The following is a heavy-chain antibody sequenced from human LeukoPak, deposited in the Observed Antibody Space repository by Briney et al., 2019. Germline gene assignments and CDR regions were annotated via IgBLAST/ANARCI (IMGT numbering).Heavy chain of an antibody. V-gene: IGHV1-18*01. Sequence: ASVKVSCKTSGYTFISYGISWVRQAPGQGLEWMGWISAYNGNTKYAQKLQGRVTMTTDTSTSTAYMELRSLRSDDTAVYYCARLGYCSSTSCYEALGWFDPWGQGTLVTVSS. J-gene: IGHJ5*02. D-gene: IGHD2-2*01. CDR2: ISAYNGNT. CDR3: ARLGYCSSTSCYEALGWFDP. CDR1: GYTFISYG.